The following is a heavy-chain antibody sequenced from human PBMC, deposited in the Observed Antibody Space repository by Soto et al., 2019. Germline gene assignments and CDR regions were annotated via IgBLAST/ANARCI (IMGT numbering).Heavy chain of an antibody. J-gene: IGHJ3*02. V-gene: IGHV3-49*04. CDR2: IRSKAYGGTT. D-gene: IGHD2-15*01. CDR1: GFTFGDYA. Sequence: GGSLGLSCTASGFTFGDYAMSWVRQAPGKGLEWVGFIRSKAYGGTTEYAASVKGRFTISRDDSKSIAYLQMNSLKTEDTAVYYCTRERERYCSGGSCYLDAFDIWGQGTMVTVSS. CDR3: TRERERYCSGGSCYLDAFDI.